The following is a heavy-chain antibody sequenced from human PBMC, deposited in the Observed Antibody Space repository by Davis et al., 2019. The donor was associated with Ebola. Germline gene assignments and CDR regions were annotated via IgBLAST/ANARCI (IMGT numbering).Heavy chain of an antibody. CDR3: VSLLH. J-gene: IGHJ4*02. CDR1: GFTFSDNY. CDR2: ISYSGATI. Sequence: AGSLRLSCAASGFTFSDNYMTWIRQAPGKGLEWVAYISYSGATIYYADYVKGRFTISRDNAKNLLHLQMNSLRVEDTAMYYCVSLLHWGQGARVTVSS. V-gene: IGHV3-11*01.